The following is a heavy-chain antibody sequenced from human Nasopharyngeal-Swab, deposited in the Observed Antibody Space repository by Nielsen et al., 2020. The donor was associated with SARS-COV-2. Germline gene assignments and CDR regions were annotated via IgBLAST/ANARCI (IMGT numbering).Heavy chain of an antibody. CDR1: GYTFTSYA. J-gene: IGHJ4*02. CDR3: ARMAHCSSTSCYDY. V-gene: IGHV7-4-1*02. Sequence: ASVKASCKASGYTFTSYAMNWVRQAPGQGLEWMGWINTNTGNPTYAQGFTGRFVFSLDTSVSTAYLQISSLKAEDTAVYYCARMAHCSSTSCYDYWGQGTLVTVSS. CDR2: INTNTGNP. D-gene: IGHD2-2*01.